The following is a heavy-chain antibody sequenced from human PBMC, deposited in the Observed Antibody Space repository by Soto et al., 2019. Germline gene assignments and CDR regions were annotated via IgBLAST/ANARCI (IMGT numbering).Heavy chain of an antibody. V-gene: IGHV2-5*02. Sequence: QITLKESGPTLVKPTQTLTLTCTFSGFSLSTSGVGVGWIRQPPGKALEWLALIYWDDAKRYSPSLKSRLTNTKDPSKNQVVLTMTNMDPVDTASYYCAHLRNPLTMSGGNSDYWGQGTLVTVSS. CDR3: AHLRNPLTMSGGNSDY. CDR2: IYWDDAK. CDR1: GFSLSTSGVG. J-gene: IGHJ4*02. D-gene: IGHD3-10*02.